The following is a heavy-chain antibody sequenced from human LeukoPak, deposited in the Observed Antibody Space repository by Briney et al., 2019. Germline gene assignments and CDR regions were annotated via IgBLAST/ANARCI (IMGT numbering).Heavy chain of an antibody. CDR3: ARRPGGDAFDI. V-gene: IGHV4-39*01. J-gene: IGHJ3*02. CDR2: IYYSGST. Sequence: SETLSLTCTVSGGSISIGSYYWGWIRQPPGKGLEWIGSIYYSGSTYYNPSLKSRVTISVDTSKNQFSLKLSSVTAADTAVYYCARRPGGDAFDIWGQGTMVTVSS. D-gene: IGHD1-26*01. CDR1: GGSISIGSYY.